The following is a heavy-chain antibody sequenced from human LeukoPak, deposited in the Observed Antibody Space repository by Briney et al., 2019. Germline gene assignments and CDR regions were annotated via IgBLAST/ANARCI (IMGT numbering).Heavy chain of an antibody. CDR2: INPNSGGT. CDR1: GYTFTGYY. D-gene: IGHD6-19*01. Sequence: ASVKVSCKASGYTFTGYYMHWVRQAPGQGLEWMGWINPNSGGTNYAQKFQGWVTMTRDTTISTAYMELSRLRSDDTAVYYCARDRVAGMGLYYFDYWGQGTLVTVSS. J-gene: IGHJ4*02. CDR3: ARDRVAGMGLYYFDY. V-gene: IGHV1-2*04.